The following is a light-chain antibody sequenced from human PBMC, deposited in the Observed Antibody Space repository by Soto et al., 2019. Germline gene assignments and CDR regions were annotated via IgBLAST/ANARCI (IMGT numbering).Light chain of an antibody. CDR3: SSYTSSSTYV. CDR2: EVS. CDR1: RSDVGGYNY. J-gene: IGLJ1*01. V-gene: IGLV2-14*01. Sequence: QSALTQPASVSGSPGQSITISCIGTRSDVGGYNYVSWYQQHPGKAPKLMIYEVSNRPSGVSNRFSGSKSGNTASLTISGLQAEDEADYYCSSYTSSSTYVFGTGTKVTVL.